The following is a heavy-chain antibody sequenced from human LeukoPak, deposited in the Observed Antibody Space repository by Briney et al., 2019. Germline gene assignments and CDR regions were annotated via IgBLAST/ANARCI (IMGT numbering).Heavy chain of an antibody. CDR1: GGTFSSSA. J-gene: IGHJ4*02. D-gene: IGHD3-16*01. CDR3: ARGIIGGHDFDY. V-gene: IGHV1-2*02. Sequence: ASVKVSCKASGGTFSSSAISWVRQAPGQGLEWMGWINPNKGNTNYAQKFQGRVTMTRDTSISTAYMELSRLTSDDTAVYYCARGIIGGHDFDYWGQGTLVAVPS. CDR2: INPNKGNT.